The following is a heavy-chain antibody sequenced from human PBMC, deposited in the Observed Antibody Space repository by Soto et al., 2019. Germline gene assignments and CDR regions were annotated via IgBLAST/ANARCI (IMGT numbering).Heavy chain of an antibody. D-gene: IGHD3-16*01. Sequence: HPGGSLRLSCVASGFAFSTYAMNWVRQIPGKGLERVASISDSGSKTYYADSVRGRVTIYRDNSMNTVSLQMNNLRAEDTAVYYCVKKKGVRDADLQYFFDSWGQGSLVTVSS. CDR3: VKKKGVRDADLQYFFDS. CDR2: ISDSGSKT. J-gene: IGHJ4*02. CDR1: GFAFSTYA. V-gene: IGHV3-23*01.